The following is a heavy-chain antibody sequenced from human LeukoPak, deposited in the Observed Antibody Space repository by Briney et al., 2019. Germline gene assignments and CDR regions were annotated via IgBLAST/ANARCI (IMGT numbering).Heavy chain of an antibody. CDR2: IYYSGST. J-gene: IGHJ6*03. Sequence: PSETLSLTCTVSGGSISSYYWSWIRQPPGKGLEWIGYIYYSGSTNYNPSLKSRVTISVDTSKNQFSLKLSSVTAADTAVYYCARDPFNKDYDFWSGYKDVWGKGTTVTVSS. D-gene: IGHD3-3*01. CDR3: ARDPFNKDYDFWSGYKDV. CDR1: GGSISSYY. V-gene: IGHV4-59*12.